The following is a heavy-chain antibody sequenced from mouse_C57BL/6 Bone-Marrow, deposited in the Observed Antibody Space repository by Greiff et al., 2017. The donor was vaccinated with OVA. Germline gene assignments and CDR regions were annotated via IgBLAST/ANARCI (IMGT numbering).Heavy chain of an antibody. V-gene: IGHV1-72*01. D-gene: IGHD1-1*01. Sequence: VQLQQPGAELVKPGASVKLSCKASGYTFTSYWMHWVQQRPGRGLEWIGRIDPNRGGTKYNEKFKSKATLTVDKPSSTAYMQLSSLTSEDSAVYYCARSSYYGSSYPYWYFDVWGTGTTVTVSS. CDR2: IDPNRGGT. CDR1: GYTFTSYW. CDR3: ARSSYYGSSYPYWYFDV. J-gene: IGHJ1*03.